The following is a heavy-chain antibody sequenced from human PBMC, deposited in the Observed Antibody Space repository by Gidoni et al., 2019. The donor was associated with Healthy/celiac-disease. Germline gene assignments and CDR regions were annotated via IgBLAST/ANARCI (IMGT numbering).Heavy chain of an antibody. J-gene: IGHJ4*02. D-gene: IGHD6-13*01. Sequence: QLQLQESGPGLVKPSETLSLTCTVSGGSISSSSYYWGWIRQPPGKGLEWIGSIYYSGSTYYNPSLKSRVTISVDTSKNQFSLKLSSVTAADTAVYYCASRESSSWYLPDYWGQGTLHRLL. CDR2: IYYSGST. V-gene: IGHV4-39*07. CDR3: ASRESSSWYLPDY. CDR1: GGSISSSSYY.